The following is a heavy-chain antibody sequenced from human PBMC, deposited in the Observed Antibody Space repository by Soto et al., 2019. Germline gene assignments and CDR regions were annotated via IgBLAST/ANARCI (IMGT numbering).Heavy chain of an antibody. V-gene: IGHV3-21*01. CDR1: GFTFGGYS. CDR2: ISSSSSYI. J-gene: IGHJ6*02. Sequence: PGGSLRLSCAASGFTFGGYSMNWVRQAPGKGLEWVSSISSSSSYIYYADSVKGRFTISRDNAKNSLYLQMNSLRAEDTAVYYCARASYYDSSGYYGHYYGMDVWGQGTTVTVSS. CDR3: ARASYYDSSGYYGHYYGMDV. D-gene: IGHD3-22*01.